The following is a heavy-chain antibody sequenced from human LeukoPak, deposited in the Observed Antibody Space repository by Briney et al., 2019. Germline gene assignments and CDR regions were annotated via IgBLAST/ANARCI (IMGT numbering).Heavy chain of an antibody. V-gene: IGHV4-38-2*01. D-gene: IGHD6-19*01. Sequence: SETLSLTCAVSAYSISSGHYWGWIRQPPGKGLEWIGHIYHGGSTYYNPSLKSRVTISPDTSTNQFSLKLSSVTAADTAVYYCARTSVTGTLYYFDHWGQGTLVTVSS. CDR3: ARTSVTGTLYYFDH. CDR2: IYHGGST. J-gene: IGHJ4*02. CDR1: AYSISSGHY.